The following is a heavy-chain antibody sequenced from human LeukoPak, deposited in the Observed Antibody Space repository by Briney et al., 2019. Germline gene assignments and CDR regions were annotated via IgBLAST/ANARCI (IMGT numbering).Heavy chain of an antibody. CDR3: AKDSRGANFFGDFDY. Sequence: GGSLRLSCAASGFTFSLYGMHWVRQAPGKGLEWVALISNDGSKTYYADSMKGRFTISRDNSKNTVYLQVSSLRADDTAVYYCAKDSRGANFFGDFDYWGQGTLVTVSS. V-gene: IGHV3-33*06. D-gene: IGHD3-10*01. CDR1: GFTFSLYG. J-gene: IGHJ4*02. CDR2: ISNDGSKT.